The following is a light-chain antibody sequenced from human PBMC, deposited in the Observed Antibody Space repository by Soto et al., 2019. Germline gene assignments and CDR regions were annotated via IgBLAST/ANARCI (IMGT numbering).Light chain of an antibody. V-gene: IGLV2-14*01. Sequence: QSALTQPASVSGSPGQSITISCTGTSSDVGGYNHVAWYQQYPGKAPKLIIFEVSDRPSGISNRFSGSKSANTASLSISGLQAEDEADYYCSSYKRGATLVFGGATKVTVL. CDR3: SSYKRGATLV. CDR2: EVS. J-gene: IGLJ2*01. CDR1: SSDVGGYNH.